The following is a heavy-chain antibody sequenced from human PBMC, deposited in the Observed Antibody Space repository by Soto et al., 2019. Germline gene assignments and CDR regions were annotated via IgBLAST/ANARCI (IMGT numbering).Heavy chain of an antibody. CDR1: GFTFSSYA. V-gene: IGHV3-30-3*01. Sequence: GGSLRLSCAASGFTFSSYAMHWVRQAPGKGLEWVAVISYDGSNKYYADSVKGRFTISRDNSKNTLYLQMNSLRAEDTAVYYCARTIFGVVIQHFDYWGQGTLVPVSS. CDR2: ISYDGSNK. CDR3: ARTIFGVVIQHFDY. J-gene: IGHJ4*02. D-gene: IGHD3-3*01.